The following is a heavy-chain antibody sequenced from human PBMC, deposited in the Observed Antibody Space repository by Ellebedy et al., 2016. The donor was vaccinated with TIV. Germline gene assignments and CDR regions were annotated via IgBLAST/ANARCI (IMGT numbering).Heavy chain of an antibody. J-gene: IGHJ4*02. CDR3: AKLAGVHPWYFDY. D-gene: IGHD2-15*01. CDR2: IRQDGSK. V-gene: IGHV3-7*03. Sequence: GESLKISCAVSGFTFSSYWMSWVRQAPGKGLEWVANIRQDGSKNYVDSVKGRFTISRDNAQNSLHLRMNSLRVEDTAVYYGAKLAGVHPWYFDYWGQGTLVTVSS. CDR1: GFTFSSYW.